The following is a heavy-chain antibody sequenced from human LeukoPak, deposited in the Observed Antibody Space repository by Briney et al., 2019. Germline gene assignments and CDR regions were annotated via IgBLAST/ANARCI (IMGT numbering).Heavy chain of an antibody. Sequence: ASVKVSCKASGYTFTSYGISWVRQAPGQGLEWMGWISAYNGNTNYAQKLQGRVTMTTDTSTSTAYMELRSLRSDDTVVYYCARDYDFWTSSRGHPYYWGQGTLVTVSS. J-gene: IGHJ4*02. D-gene: IGHD3/OR15-3a*01. CDR1: GYTFTSYG. CDR2: ISAYNGNT. CDR3: ARDYDFWTSSRGHPYY. V-gene: IGHV1-18*01.